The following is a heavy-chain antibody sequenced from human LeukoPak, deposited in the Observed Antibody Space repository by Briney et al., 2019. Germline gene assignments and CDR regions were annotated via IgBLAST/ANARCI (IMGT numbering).Heavy chain of an antibody. Sequence: GASVKVSCKASGYTFTSYGISWVRQAPGQGLEWMGWISAYNGNTNYAQKLQGRVTMTTDTSTSTAYMELRSLRSDDTAVYYCARVTAARDYYYYYMDVWGKGTTVTVSS. D-gene: IGHD6-6*01. J-gene: IGHJ6*03. CDR1: GYTFTSYG. CDR3: ARVTAARDYYYYYMDV. CDR2: ISAYNGNT. V-gene: IGHV1-18*01.